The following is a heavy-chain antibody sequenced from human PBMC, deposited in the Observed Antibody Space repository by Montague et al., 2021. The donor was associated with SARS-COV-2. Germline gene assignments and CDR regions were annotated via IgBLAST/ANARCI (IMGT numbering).Heavy chain of an antibody. CDR3: ARGKRFFACPYDAFDI. J-gene: IGHJ3*02. D-gene: IGHD3-3*01. Sequence: SETLSLTCAVYGESFTDFFWNWIRQTPEKGLEWIGEISHNGGTHYNPSLKSRVTISVDTSKNQFSLKLSSVTAADTAVYYCARGKRFFACPYDAFDIWAQGTMVIVSS. V-gene: IGHV4-34*01. CDR1: GESFTDFF. CDR2: ISHNGGT.